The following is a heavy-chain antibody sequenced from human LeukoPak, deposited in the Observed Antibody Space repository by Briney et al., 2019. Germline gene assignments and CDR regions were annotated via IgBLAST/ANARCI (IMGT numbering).Heavy chain of an antibody. V-gene: IGHV3-7*01. CDR3: ASYRVSHGMDV. Sequence: PGGSLRLSCAASGFTFSTYWMAWVRQAPGKGLEWGANIKGDGSEKYHGDSVTGRFTISRDNAKNSLYLQMNSLRAEDTAIYYCASYRVSHGMDVWGQGTTVTVSS. CDR1: GFTFSTYW. CDR2: IKGDGSEK. D-gene: IGHD1-26*01. J-gene: IGHJ6*02.